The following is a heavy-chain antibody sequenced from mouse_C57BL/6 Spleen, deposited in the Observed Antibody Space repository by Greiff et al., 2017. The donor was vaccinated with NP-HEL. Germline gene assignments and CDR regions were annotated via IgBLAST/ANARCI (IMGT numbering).Heavy chain of an antibody. J-gene: IGHJ1*03. D-gene: IGHD2-4*01. Sequence: EVKLLESGPGLVKPSQSLSLTCSVTGYSITSCYYWNWIRQFPGNKLEWMGYISYDGSNNYNPSLKNRISITRDTSKNQFFLKLNSVTTEDTATYYCARASLYDYGTYFDVWGTGTTVTVSS. CDR3: ARASLYDYGTYFDV. CDR1: GYSITSCYY. V-gene: IGHV3-6*01. CDR2: ISYDGSN.